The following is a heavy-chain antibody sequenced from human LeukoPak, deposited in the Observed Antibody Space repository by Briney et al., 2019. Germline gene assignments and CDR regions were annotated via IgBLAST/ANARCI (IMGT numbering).Heavy chain of an antibody. D-gene: IGHD2-2*01. CDR2: IYYSGST. CDR1: GGSISSSSYY. CDR3: ARHLDKFHPAPDY. J-gene: IGHJ4*02. Sequence: SETLSLTCTASGGSISSSSYYWGWIRQPPGKGLEWIGSIYYSGSTYYNPSLKSRVTISVDTSKNQFSLKLSSVTAADTAVYYCARHLDKFHPAPDYWGQGTLVTVSS. V-gene: IGHV4-39*01.